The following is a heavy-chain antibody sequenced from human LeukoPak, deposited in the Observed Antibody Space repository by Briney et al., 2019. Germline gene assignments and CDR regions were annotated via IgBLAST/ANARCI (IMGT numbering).Heavy chain of an antibody. J-gene: IGHJ4*02. CDR2: IWYDGSNK. Sequence: GGSLRLSCAASRFTFRNYGMHWVRQAPGKGLEWVAVIWYDGSNKYYADSVKGRFTISRDNSKNMPYLQMNSLRAEDTAMYYCARDREGWTDRGYFDFWGRGTVVTVAS. CDR1: RFTFRNYG. D-gene: IGHD1-1*01. CDR3: ARDREGWTDRGYFDF. V-gene: IGHV3-33*01.